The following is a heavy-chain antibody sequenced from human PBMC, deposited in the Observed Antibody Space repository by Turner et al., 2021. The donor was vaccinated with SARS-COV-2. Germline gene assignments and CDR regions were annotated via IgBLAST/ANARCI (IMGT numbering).Heavy chain of an antibody. J-gene: IGHJ4*02. V-gene: IGHV3-30*18. CDR2: ISYDGSNK. CDR1: GFTFSSYG. CDR3: AKGESQYFDY. Sequence: QVQLVESGGGVVLPGRSLRLSCSASGFTFSSYGMHWVRQAPGKGLEWVAVISYDGSNKYYADSVKGRFTISRDNSKNTLYLQMNSLRAEDTAVYYCAKGESQYFDYWGQGTLVTVSS.